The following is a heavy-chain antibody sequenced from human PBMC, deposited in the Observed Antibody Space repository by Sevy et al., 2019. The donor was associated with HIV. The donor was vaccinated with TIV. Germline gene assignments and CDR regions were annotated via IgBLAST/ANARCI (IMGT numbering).Heavy chain of an antibody. Sequence: KQSQTLSLTCAISGDSVSRTDVAWNWIRQSPSRGLEWLGRTWYASKWYNDYAISVKSRLTITPDTTRNQVSLHLSSVTPEDTAVYYCARQKNSGFDVWGQGTVVTVSS. D-gene: IGHD6-19*01. CDR2: TWYASKWYN. V-gene: IGHV6-1*01. CDR3: ARQKNSGFDV. J-gene: IGHJ3*01. CDR1: GDSVSRTDVA.